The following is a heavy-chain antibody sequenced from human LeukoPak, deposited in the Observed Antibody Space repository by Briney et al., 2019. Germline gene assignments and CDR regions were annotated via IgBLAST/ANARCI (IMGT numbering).Heavy chain of an antibody. CDR1: GYTFTDYY. CDR2: VDPEDGET. D-gene: IGHD2-2*01. Sequence: ASVKVSCKVSGYTFTDYYMRWVQQAPGKGLEWMGLVDPEDGETIYAEKFQGRVTITADTSTDTAYMELSSLRSEDTAVYYCATADCSSTSCYPYYMDVWGKGTTVTVSS. V-gene: IGHV1-69-2*01. CDR3: ATADCSSTSCYPYYMDV. J-gene: IGHJ6*03.